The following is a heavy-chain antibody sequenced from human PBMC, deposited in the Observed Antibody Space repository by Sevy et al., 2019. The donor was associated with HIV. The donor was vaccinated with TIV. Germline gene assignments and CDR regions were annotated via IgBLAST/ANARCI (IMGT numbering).Heavy chain of an antibody. J-gene: IGHJ5*02. Sequence: GGSLRLSCAASGFTFSSYSMNWVRQAPGKGLEWVSYISSSSSTIYYADSVKGRFTISRDNAKNSLYLQTNSLRDEDTAVYYCARGHSKYCSGGSCYSMAYNWFDPWGQGTLVTVSS. D-gene: IGHD2-15*01. CDR3: ARGHSKYCSGGSCYSMAYNWFDP. CDR2: ISSSSSTI. V-gene: IGHV3-48*02. CDR1: GFTFSSYS.